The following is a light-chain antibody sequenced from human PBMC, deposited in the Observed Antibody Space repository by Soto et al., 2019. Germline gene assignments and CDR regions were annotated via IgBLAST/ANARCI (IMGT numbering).Light chain of an antibody. V-gene: IGLV2-14*01. J-gene: IGLJ1*01. CDR2: EVS. Sequence: QSALTQPASVSGSPGQSITISCTGTSSDIGHYDYVSWYQQHPGKAPKLMLYEVSNRPSGVSNRFSGSKSGNTASLTISGLQAEDEADYYCFSYTRSTAYVFGTGTKLTVL. CDR3: FSYTRSTAYV. CDR1: SSDIGHYDY.